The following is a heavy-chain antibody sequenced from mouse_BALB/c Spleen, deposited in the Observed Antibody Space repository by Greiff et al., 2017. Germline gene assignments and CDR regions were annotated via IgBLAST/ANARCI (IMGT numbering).Heavy chain of an antibody. CDR1: GFTFSSFG. CDR2: ISSGSSTI. Sequence: EVQLVESGGGLVQPGGSRKLSCAASGFTFSSFGMHWVRQAPEKGLEWFAYISSGSSTIYYADTVKGRFTISRDNPKNTLFLQMTSLRSEDTAMYYCARFGNYPYFDYWGQGTTLTVSS. CDR3: ARFGNYPYFDY. J-gene: IGHJ2*01. D-gene: IGHD2-1*01. V-gene: IGHV5-17*02.